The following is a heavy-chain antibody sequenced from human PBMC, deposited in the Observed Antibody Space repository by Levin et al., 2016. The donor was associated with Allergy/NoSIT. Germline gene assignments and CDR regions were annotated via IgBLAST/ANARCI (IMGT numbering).Heavy chain of an antibody. V-gene: IGHV3-9*01. CDR1: GFTFDDYA. D-gene: IGHD6-19*01. J-gene: IGHJ6*02. Sequence: GGSLRLSCAASGFTFDDYAMHWVRQAPGKGLEWVSGISWNSGSIGYADSVKGRFTISRDNAKNSLYLQMNSLRAEDTALYYCAKNMWLATSYGMDVWGQGTTVTVSS. CDR3: AKNMWLATSYGMDV. CDR2: ISWNSGSI.